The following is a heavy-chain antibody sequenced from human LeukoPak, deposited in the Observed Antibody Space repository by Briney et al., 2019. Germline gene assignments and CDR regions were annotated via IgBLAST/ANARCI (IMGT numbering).Heavy chain of an antibody. CDR2: INSDGSGT. D-gene: IGHD2-15*01. CDR3: ARGPAVAVYLYYFDY. CDR1: GFTFSSYW. V-gene: IGHV3-74*01. J-gene: IGHJ4*02. Sequence: GGSLRLSCAASGFTFSSYWMHWVRQAPGKGLVWVSRINSDGSGTSYADSVKGRFTISRDNAKNTLYLQMNSLRAEDTAVYYCARGPAVAVYLYYFDYWGQGTLVTVSS.